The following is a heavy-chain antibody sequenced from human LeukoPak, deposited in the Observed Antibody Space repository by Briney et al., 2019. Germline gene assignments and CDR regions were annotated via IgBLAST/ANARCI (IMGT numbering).Heavy chain of an antibody. CDR3: ARAGYSSSWYFRYMDV. Sequence: GGSLRLSCAASGFTFSSYAMSWVRQAPGKGLEWVAVISYDGSNKYYADSVKGRFTISRDNSKNTLYLQMNSLRAEDTAVYYCARAGYSSSWYFRYMDVWGKGTTVTVSS. CDR2: ISYDGSNK. D-gene: IGHD6-13*01. CDR1: GFTFSSYA. V-gene: IGHV3-30*04. J-gene: IGHJ6*03.